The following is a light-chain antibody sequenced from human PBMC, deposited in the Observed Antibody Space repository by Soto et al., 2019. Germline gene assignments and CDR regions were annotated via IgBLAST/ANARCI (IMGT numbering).Light chain of an antibody. CDR2: CAS. CDR1: QSVSTRS. Sequence: ESMLTQSPGTLSLSPGERATLSCRASQSVSTRSLAWYQQKPGQAPRLLIYCASIRAAGIPDRFSGSGSGTDFALTISRLEPEDFAVYYCQQFGSSPLAFTLGQGTKLEI. J-gene: IGKJ2*01. CDR3: QQFGSSPLAFT. V-gene: IGKV3-20*01.